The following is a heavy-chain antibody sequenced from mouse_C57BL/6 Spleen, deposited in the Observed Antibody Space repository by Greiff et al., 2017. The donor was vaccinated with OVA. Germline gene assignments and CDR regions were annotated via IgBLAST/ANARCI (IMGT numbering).Heavy chain of an antibody. J-gene: IGHJ4*01. CDR3: TRKTGDGPRIAMDY. CDR2: IDPETGGT. V-gene: IGHV1-15*01. Sequence: QVQLQQSGAELVRPGASVTLSCKASGYTFTDYEMHWVKQTPVHGLEWIGAIDPETGGTAYNQKFKGKAILTADKSSSTAYMELRSLTSEDSAVYYCTRKTGDGPRIAMDYWGQGTSVTVSS. D-gene: IGHD2-3*01. CDR1: GYTFTDYE.